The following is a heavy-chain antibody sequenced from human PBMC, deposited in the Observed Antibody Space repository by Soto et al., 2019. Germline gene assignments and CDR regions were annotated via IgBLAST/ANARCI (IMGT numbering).Heavy chain of an antibody. CDR1: GYTFTGYY. CDR3: AREGLRGLTGYYGMDV. CDR2: INPNSGGT. Sequence: GASVKVSCKASGYTFTGYYMHWVRQAPGQGLEWMGWINPNSGGTNYAQKFQGRVTMTRDTSISTAYMELSRLRSDDTAVYYCAREGLRGLTGYYGMDVWGHGTTVTVSS. J-gene: IGHJ6*02. D-gene: IGHD2-21*02. V-gene: IGHV1-2*02.